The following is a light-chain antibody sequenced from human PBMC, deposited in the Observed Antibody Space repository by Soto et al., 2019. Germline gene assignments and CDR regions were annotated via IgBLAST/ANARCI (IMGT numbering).Light chain of an antibody. CDR1: SSDVGGYNY. V-gene: IGLV2-14*01. CDR2: EVS. J-gene: IGLJ3*02. CDR3: SSFTSYTTGV. Sequence: QSALTQPASVSGSPGQSITISCTGTSSDVGGYNYVSWYQQHPGKAPKLLIYEVSNRPSGISDRFSGSKSCNTASLTISGLQAEDEADYYCSSFTSYTTGVFGGGTKLTV.